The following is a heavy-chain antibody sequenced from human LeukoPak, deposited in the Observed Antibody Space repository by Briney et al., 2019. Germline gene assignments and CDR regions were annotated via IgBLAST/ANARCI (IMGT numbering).Heavy chain of an antibody. V-gene: IGHV3-30*04. CDR1: GFTFSDHP. Sequence: PGGSLRLSFAASGFTFSDHPMHWVRQAPGKGLLWVAVISNDGTNKSYARSAKGRFTISRDNSQNTLYLQMNSLTAEDTAVYYCARVGDAPYYYYMDVWGKGTTVTVSS. D-gene: IGHD2-21*01. J-gene: IGHJ6*03. CDR2: ISNDGTNK. CDR3: ARVGDAPYYYYMDV.